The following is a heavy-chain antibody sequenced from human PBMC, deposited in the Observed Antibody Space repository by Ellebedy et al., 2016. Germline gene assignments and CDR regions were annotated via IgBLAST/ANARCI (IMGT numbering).Heavy chain of an antibody. CDR1: GYTFTGYY. V-gene: IGHV1-2*02. D-gene: IGHD1-26*01. CDR2: INPNSGGT. CDR3: AARPPNSGSPRGGWFDP. Sequence: ASVKVSXKASGYTFTGYYMHWVRQAPGQGLEWMGWINPNSGGTNYAQKFQGRVTMTRDTSISTAYMELSRLRSDDTAVYYCAARPPNSGSPRGGWFDPWGQGTLVTVSS. J-gene: IGHJ5*02.